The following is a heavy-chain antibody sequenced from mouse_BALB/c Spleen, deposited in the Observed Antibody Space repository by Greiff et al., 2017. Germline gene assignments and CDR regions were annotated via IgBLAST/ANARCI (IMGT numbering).Heavy chain of an antibody. CDR1: GYSITSDYA. CDR2: ISYSGST. D-gene: IGHD2-1*01. CDR3: ARGSLLYYFDY. J-gene: IGHJ2*01. Sequence: EVKLMESGPGLVKPSQSLSLTCTVTGYSITSDYAWNWIRQFPGNKLEWMGYISYSGSTSYNPSLKSRISITRDTSKNQFFLQLNSVTTEDTATYYCARGSLLYYFDYWGQGTTLTVSS. V-gene: IGHV3-2*02.